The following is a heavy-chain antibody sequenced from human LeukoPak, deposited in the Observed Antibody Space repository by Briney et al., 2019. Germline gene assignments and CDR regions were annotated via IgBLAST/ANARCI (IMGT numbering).Heavy chain of an antibody. J-gene: IGHJ4*02. D-gene: IGHD2-2*01. Sequence: PSETLSLTCAVYGGSFSGYYWGWIRQPPGKGLELIGEINHSGSTNYNPSLKSRVTISVDTSKNQFSLKLSSVTAADTAVYYCARGNCRLSSSTSCHFDYWGQETLVTVSS. CDR3: ARGNCRLSSSTSCHFDY. V-gene: IGHV4-34*01. CDR1: GGSFSGYY. CDR2: INHSGST.